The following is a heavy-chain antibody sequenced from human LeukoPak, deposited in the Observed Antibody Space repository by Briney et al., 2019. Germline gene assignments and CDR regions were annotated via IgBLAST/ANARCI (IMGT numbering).Heavy chain of an antibody. D-gene: IGHD6-6*01. J-gene: IGHJ4*02. CDR3: ARDSPVGGIAARPADSYYFDY. CDR1: GGTFSSYA. V-gene: IGHV1-69*13. CDR2: IIPIFGTA. Sequence: GASVKVSCKASGGTFSSYAISWVRQAPGQGLEWMGGIIPIFGTANYAQKFQGRVTITADESTSTAYMELSSLRSEDTAVYYCARDSPVGGIAARPADSYYFDYWGQGTLVTVSS.